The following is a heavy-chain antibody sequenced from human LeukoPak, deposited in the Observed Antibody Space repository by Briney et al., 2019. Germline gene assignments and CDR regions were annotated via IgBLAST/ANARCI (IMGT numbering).Heavy chain of an antibody. J-gene: IGHJ4*02. Sequence: GGSLRLSCAASGFTFSSYSMNWVRQAPGKGLEWVSSISSSSSYIYYADSVKGRFTISRGNAKNSPYLQMNSLRAEDTAVYYCARDLVDYVDYWGQGTLVTVSS. CDR3: ARDLVDYVDY. CDR2: ISSSSSYI. D-gene: IGHD3-10*01. CDR1: GFTFSSYS. V-gene: IGHV3-21*01.